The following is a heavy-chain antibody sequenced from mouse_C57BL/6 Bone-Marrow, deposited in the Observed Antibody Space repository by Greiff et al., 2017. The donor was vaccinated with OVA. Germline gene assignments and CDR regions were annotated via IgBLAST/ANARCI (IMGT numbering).Heavy chain of an antibody. J-gene: IGHJ4*01. D-gene: IGHD1-1*01. Sequence: EVQLVESGGGLVKPGGSLKLSCAASGFTFSDYGMHWVRQAPEKGLEWVAYISSGSSTIYYADTVKGRFTISRDNAKNTLFLQMTSLRSEDTAMYYCATPFTTVVGDYAMDYWGQGTSVTVSS. CDR3: ATPFTTVVGDYAMDY. CDR2: ISSGSSTI. CDR1: GFTFSDYG. V-gene: IGHV5-17*01.